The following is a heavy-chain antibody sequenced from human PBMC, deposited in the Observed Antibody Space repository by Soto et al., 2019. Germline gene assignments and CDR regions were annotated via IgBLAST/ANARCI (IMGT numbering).Heavy chain of an antibody. CDR2: IYHSGST. D-gene: IGHD3-22*01. V-gene: IGHV4-30-2*01. CDR1: GGSISSGGYS. Sequence: SETLSLTCTVSGGSISSGGYSWSWIRQPPGKGLEWIGYIYHSGSTYYNPSLKSRVTISVDRSKNQFSLKLSSVTAADTAVYYCARDYYDSSGYFDYWGQGTLVTVSS. J-gene: IGHJ4*02. CDR3: ARDYYDSSGYFDY.